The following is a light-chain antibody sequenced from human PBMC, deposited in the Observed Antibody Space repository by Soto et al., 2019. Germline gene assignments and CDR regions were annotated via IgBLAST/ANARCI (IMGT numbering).Light chain of an antibody. CDR3: RQRSYSPPGST. Sequence: EILLTQSPASLSLSPGERATISCRASQSVSSYLAWYHQIPGQAPRLLIYDASTRSTGVPARFSGSGSGTDVTPPISSIQPEEFAVYYCRQRSYSPPGSTFGQGTRLEIK. CDR2: DAS. CDR1: QSVSSY. V-gene: IGKV3-11*01. J-gene: IGKJ5*01.